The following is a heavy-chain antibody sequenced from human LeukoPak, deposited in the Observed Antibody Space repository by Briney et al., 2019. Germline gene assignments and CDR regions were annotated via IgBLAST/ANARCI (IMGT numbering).Heavy chain of an antibody. CDR2: INPSSGGT. V-gene: IGHV1-2*06. CDR3: ARQGIGAVDY. D-gene: IGHD1-26*01. J-gene: IGHJ4*02. Sequence: ASVKVSCKASGYSFTDYLMHWVRQAPGQGLELIGRINPSSGGTNYGQKFQGRVTMTRDTSITTAYMEVSRLTSDDTAVYYCARQGIGAVDYWGQGTLVTVSS. CDR1: GYSFTDYL.